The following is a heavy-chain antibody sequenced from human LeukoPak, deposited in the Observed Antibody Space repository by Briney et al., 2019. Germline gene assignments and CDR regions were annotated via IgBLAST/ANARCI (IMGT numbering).Heavy chain of an antibody. CDR2: IWYDGSNK. V-gene: IGHV3-33*01. CDR1: GFTFSSYG. Sequence: GGSLTLSCAASGFTFSSYGMHWVRAAPGKGLEGVAVIWYDGSNKYYADSVKGRSTISRDNSKNTLYLQMNSLRAEDTAVYYCARDHSSGWYSDYFDYWGQGTLVTVSS. D-gene: IGHD6-19*01. CDR3: ARDHSSGWYSDYFDY. J-gene: IGHJ4*02.